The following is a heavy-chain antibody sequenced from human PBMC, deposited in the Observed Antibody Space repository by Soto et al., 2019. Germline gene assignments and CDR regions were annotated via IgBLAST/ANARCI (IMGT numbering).Heavy chain of an antibody. CDR3: ARWRTKNWFDP. J-gene: IGHJ5*02. CDR2: IYYSGST. Sequence: SETLSLTRTVSGGSISSSSYYWGWIRQPPGKGLEWIGSIYYSGSTYYNPSLKSRVTISVDTSKNQFSLKLSSVTAADTAVYYCARWRTKNWFDPWGQGTLVTVSS. CDR1: GGSISSSSYY. V-gene: IGHV4-39*01.